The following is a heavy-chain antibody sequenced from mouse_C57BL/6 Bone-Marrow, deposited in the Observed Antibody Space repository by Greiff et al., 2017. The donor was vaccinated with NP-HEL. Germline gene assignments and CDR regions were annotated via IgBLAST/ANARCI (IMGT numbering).Heavy chain of an antibody. CDR3: ARHVYLLWLRQGYFDV. D-gene: IGHD2-2*01. Sequence: EVQGVESGGGLVQPGGSLKLSCAASGFTFSDYYMYWVRQTPEKRLEWVAYISNGGGSTYYPDTVKGRFTISRDNAKNTLYLQMSRLKSEDTAMYYCARHVYLLWLRQGYFDVWGTGTTVTVSS. J-gene: IGHJ1*03. V-gene: IGHV5-12*01. CDR1: GFTFSDYY. CDR2: ISNGGGST.